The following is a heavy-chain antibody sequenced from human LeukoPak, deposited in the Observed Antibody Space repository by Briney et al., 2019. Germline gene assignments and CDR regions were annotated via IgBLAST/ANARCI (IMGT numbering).Heavy chain of an antibody. D-gene: IGHD3-16*01. CDR2: ISSSGSTK. J-gene: IGHJ4*02. CDR1: GITFSSYS. Sequence: PGGSLRLSCGASGITFSSYSMNWVSQAPGKGLEWVSYISSSGSTKYYADSVKGRFTISRDNARNSLYLQMNSLRAEDTAVYFCARGGLSIMGYWGQGTLVTVSS. CDR3: ARGGLSIMGY. V-gene: IGHV3-48*01.